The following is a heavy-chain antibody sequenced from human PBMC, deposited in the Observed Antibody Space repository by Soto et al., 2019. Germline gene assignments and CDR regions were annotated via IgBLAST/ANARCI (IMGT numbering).Heavy chain of an antibody. V-gene: IGHV3-33*01. D-gene: IGHD6-13*01. CDR1: GFTFSSYG. Sequence: QVQLVESGGGVVQPGRSLRLSCAASGFTFSSYGMHWVRQAPGKGLEWVAVIWYDGSNKYYADSVKGRFTISRDNSKNTLYLQMTSLRAEDTAVYYCASSYSSSWYYFDYWGQGTLVTVSS. CDR3: ASSYSSSWYYFDY. J-gene: IGHJ4*02. CDR2: IWYDGSNK.